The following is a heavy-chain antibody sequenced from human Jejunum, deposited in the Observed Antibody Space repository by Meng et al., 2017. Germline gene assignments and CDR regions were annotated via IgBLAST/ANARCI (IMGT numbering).Heavy chain of an antibody. Sequence: QVKLQQWGAGRWEPSETLSLTCAVYGGSISDYYWTWIRQPPGKGLEWIGEINDSGSTNYNPSLKSRVTISVDTSKSQFYLRVSSVTAADTAVYYCARGNEYSNYGADFWGQGTLVTVSS. CDR3: ARGNEYSNYGADF. V-gene: IGHV4-34*01. CDR2: INDSGST. D-gene: IGHD4-11*01. J-gene: IGHJ4*02. CDR1: GGSISDYY.